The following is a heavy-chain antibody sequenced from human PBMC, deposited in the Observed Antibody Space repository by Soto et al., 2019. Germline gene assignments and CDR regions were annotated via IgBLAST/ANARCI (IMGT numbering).Heavy chain of an antibody. CDR2: IYHSGST. CDR1: GGSISSGGYS. V-gene: IGHV4-30-2*01. J-gene: IGHJ5*02. Sequence: SETLSLTCAVSGGSISSGGYSWSWIRQPPGKGLEWIGYIYHSGSTYYNPSLKSRVTVSVDRSKNQFSLKLSSVTAADTAVYYCARFFRAASWFDPWGQGTLVTVSS. CDR3: ARFFRAASWFDP.